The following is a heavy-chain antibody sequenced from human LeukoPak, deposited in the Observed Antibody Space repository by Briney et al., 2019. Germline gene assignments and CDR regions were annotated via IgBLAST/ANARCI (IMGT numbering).Heavy chain of an antibody. J-gene: IGHJ4*02. Sequence: SENLSLTCTVSGGSISSGGYYWSWIRQHPGKGLEWIGYIYYSGSTYYNPSLKSRVTISVDTSKNQFSLKLSSVTAADTTVYYCARGNYDFWSGTTNYYFDYWGQGTLVTVSS. V-gene: IGHV4-31*02. CDR2: IYYSGST. CDR3: ARGNYDFWSGTTNYYFDY. D-gene: IGHD3-3*01. CDR1: GGSISSGGYY.